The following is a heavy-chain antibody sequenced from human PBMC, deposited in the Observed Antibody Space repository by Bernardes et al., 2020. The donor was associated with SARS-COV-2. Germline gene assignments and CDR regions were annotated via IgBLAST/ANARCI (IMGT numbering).Heavy chain of an antibody. CDR1: GYTFTDYF. D-gene: IGHD2-21*02. CDR3: ARTSTTISTTGIPVDY. V-gene: IGHV1-2*02. Sequence: ASMKVSCKASGYTFTDYFIHWVRQAPGQRLEWMGWINPNTGGTNYVQKFQGRVTMTRDTSITTAYMELSWLGSDDTAIYYFARTSTTISTTGIPVDYWGQGTLVNVSS. J-gene: IGHJ4*02. CDR2: INPNTGGT.